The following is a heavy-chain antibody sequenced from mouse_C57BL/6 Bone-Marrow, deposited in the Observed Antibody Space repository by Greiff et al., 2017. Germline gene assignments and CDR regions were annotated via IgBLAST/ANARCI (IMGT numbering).Heavy chain of an antibody. CDR3: TGTVVPLDY. V-gene: IGHV6-3*01. Sequence: EVHLVESGGGLVQPGGSMKLSCVASGFTFSNYWMNWVRQSPEKGLEWVAQIRLKSDNYATHYAESVKGRFTISRDDSKSSVYLQMNNLRAEDTGIYYCTGTVVPLDYWGQGTTLTVSS. CDR2: IRLKSDNYAT. CDR1: GFTFSNYW. D-gene: IGHD1-1*01. J-gene: IGHJ2*01.